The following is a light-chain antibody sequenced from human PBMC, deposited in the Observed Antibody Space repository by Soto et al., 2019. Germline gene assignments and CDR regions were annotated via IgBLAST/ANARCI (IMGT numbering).Light chain of an antibody. Sequence: EIVLTQSPGTLSLSPGERATLSCRASQSVSSNYLAWYQEKPGQAPRLLIFDTSRRSTGIPDRFSGSGSGTDFTLTVSRLEPEDFALYYCQQYGNSPITFGQGTRLEIK. CDR1: QSVSSNY. J-gene: IGKJ5*01. CDR2: DTS. V-gene: IGKV3-20*01. CDR3: QQYGNSPIT.